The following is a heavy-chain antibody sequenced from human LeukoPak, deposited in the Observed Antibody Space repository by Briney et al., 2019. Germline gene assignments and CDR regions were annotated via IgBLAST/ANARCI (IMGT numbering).Heavy chain of an antibody. CDR2: IYGSGNT. V-gene: IGHV4-59*01. D-gene: IGHD6-19*01. J-gene: IGHJ4*02. CDR1: GASISSWY. CDR3: ARETSLAGFASGLGFNY. Sequence: SETLSLTCTVSGASISSWYWSWIRQPPGKGLEWIGYIYGSGNTNYNPSLKSRVTMSVDTSKNQFSLKLTSVTAADTATYYCARETSLAGFASGLGFNYWGQGILVTVSS.